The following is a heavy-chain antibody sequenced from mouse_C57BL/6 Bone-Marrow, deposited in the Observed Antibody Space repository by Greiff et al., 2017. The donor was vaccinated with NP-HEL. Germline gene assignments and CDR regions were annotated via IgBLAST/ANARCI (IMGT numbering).Heavy chain of an antibody. J-gene: IGHJ2*01. CDR2: IDPEGGET. V-gene: IGHV14-2*01. CDR1: GFNIKDYY. Sequence: VQLQQSGAELVQPGASVKLSCTASGFNIKDYYMHWVKQRTEQGLELIGRIDPEGGETKYAPQFQGKATITAENSSNTAYVQLSSLTSANTAVYYFASRIFDYWGQGTTLTVSS. CDR3: ASRIFDY.